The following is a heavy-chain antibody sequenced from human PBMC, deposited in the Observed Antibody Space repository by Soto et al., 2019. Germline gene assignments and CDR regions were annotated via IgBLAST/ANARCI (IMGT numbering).Heavy chain of an antibody. V-gene: IGHV4-39*01. Sequence: SETLSLTCSVSGGSISSSSHYWGWIRQSPGKGLDWIGSIYYRGSAYYNPSLKSRVTISVDTSKNQFSLKLRSVTAADTSVYSRARHPGIAAQLDFWGQGTLVTVSS. CDR3: ARHPGIAAQLDF. CDR1: GGSISSSSHY. CDR2: IYYRGSA. J-gene: IGHJ4*02. D-gene: IGHD6-6*01.